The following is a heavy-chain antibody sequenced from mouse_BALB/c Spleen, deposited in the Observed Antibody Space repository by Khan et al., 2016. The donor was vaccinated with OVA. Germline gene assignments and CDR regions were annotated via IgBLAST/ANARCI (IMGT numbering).Heavy chain of an antibody. Sequence: VQLKESGTVLARPGASVKMFCKASGYSFTSYWVYWEKQRPGQGLEWIGGIYPGNSDTDYNQKFKGKAKLTAGTSASTAYMELSSLTNEDSAVYYCTRGGYSSFAYWGQGTLVTVSA. CDR1: GYSFTSYW. V-gene: IGHV1-5*01. CDR3: TRGGYSSFAY. D-gene: IGHD1-3*01. J-gene: IGHJ3*01. CDR2: IYPGNSDT.